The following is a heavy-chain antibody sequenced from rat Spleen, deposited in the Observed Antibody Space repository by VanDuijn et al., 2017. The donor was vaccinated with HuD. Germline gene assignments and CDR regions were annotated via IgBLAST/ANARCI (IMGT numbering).Heavy chain of an antibody. J-gene: IGHJ2*01. Sequence: EVQLVESGGGLVQPGRSLKLSCVASGFTFNNYWMTWIRQAPGKGLEWVASITNTGGSTYYPDSVKGRFTISRDNAKSTLYLQMNSLRSEDTATYYCTRGDTYYGYTGCYFDYWGQGVMVTVSS. D-gene: IGHD1-9*01. CDR2: ITNTGGST. V-gene: IGHV5-31*01. CDR1: GFTFNNYW. CDR3: TRGDTYYGYTGCYFDY.